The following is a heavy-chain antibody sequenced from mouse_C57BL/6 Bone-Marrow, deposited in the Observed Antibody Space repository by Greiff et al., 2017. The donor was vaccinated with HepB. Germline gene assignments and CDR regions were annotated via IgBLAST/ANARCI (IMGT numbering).Heavy chain of an antibody. Sequence: VKVVESGAELVKPGASVKMSCKASGYTFTTYPIEWMKQNHGKSLEWIGNFHPYNDDTKYNEKFKGKATLTVEKSSSTVYLELSRLTSDDSAVYYCARRVYGNYDWYFDVWGTGTTVTVSS. J-gene: IGHJ1*03. V-gene: IGHV1-47*01. CDR1: GYTFTTYP. CDR2: FHPYNDDT. CDR3: ARRVYGNYDWYFDV. D-gene: IGHD2-1*01.